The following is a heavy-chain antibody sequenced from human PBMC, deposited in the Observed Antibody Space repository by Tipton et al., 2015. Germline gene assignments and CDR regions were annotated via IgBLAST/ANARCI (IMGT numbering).Heavy chain of an antibody. CDR2: ISHSGNT. D-gene: IGHD2-21*02. CDR1: AYSISSDYY. Sequence: TLSLTCAVSAYSISSDYYWGWIRQPPGKGLEWMGGISHSGNTYYNPSLKSRVTISVDTSKNQFSLKLTSVTAADTAVYYCARRVVTTGDDWCDPWGQGTLVTVSS. CDR3: ARRVVTTGDDWCDP. J-gene: IGHJ5*02. V-gene: IGHV4-38-2*01.